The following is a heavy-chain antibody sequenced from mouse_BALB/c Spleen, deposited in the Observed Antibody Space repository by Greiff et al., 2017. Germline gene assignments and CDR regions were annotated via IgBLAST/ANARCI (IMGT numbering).Heavy chain of an antibody. V-gene: IGHV2-9-2*01. CDR3: VREGSPLYDYGGDWFAY. J-gene: IGHJ3*01. CDR1: GFSLTSYD. Sequence: VQRVESGPGLVAPSQSLSITCTVSGFSLTSYDISWIRQPPGKGLEWLGVIWTGGGTNYNSAFMSRLSISKDNSKSQVFLKMNSLQTDDKAIYYCVREGSPLYDYGGDWFAYWGAGTLVTVSA. D-gene: IGHD2-4*01. CDR2: IWTGGGT.